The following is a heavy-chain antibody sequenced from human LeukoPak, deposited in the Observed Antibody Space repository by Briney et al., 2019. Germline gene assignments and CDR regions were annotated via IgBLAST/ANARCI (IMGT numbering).Heavy chain of an antibody. V-gene: IGHV3-53*01. CDR3: ARGSYGYLGGGFDY. Sequence: QPGGSLRLSCAASGFTVSSNYMSWVRQAPGKGLEWVSVIYSGGSTYYAASVKGRFTISRDNSKNTLYLQMNSLRAEDTAVYYCARGSYGYLGGGFDYWGQGTLVTVSS. CDR1: GFTVSSNY. D-gene: IGHD5-18*01. CDR2: IYSGGST. J-gene: IGHJ4*02.